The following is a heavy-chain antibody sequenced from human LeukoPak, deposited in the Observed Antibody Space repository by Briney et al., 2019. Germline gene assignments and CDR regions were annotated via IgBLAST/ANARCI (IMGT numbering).Heavy chain of an antibody. CDR2: INDKGDAT. D-gene: IGHD6-13*01. V-gene: IGHV3-23*01. CDR3: AKEGAASGSGYFQP. J-gene: IGHJ1*01. Sequence: GGSLRLSCAASGFTFSSYAMSWVRQAPGKGLEWVSAINDKGDATWYADSVEGRFTISRDNSKNTVYLQMNNLRADDTALYHCAKEGAASGSGYFQPWGQGTLVTVPS. CDR1: GFTFSSYA.